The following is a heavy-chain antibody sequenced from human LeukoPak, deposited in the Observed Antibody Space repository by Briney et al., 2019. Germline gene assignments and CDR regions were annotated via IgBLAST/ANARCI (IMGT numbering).Heavy chain of an antibody. J-gene: IGHJ4*02. CDR1: GGPFGVYY. D-gene: IGHD3-10*01. V-gene: IGHV4-34*01. Sequence: SETLSLTCAVYGGPFGVYYWSWVRQPPGKGLEWIGEIDHSGSTNYNPSLKSRVSISVDTSKNHFSLRLSSVTAADTAVYYCAGPGAGDLDYWGQGTLVTVSS. CDR3: AGPGAGDLDY. CDR2: IDHSGST.